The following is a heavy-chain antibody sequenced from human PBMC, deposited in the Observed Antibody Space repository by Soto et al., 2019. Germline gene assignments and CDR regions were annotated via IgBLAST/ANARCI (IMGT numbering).Heavy chain of an antibody. CDR3: ASADIVATGAYYYYYYMDV. D-gene: IGHD5-12*01. J-gene: IGHJ6*03. CDR2: ISSSSSTI. Sequence: GGSLRLSCAASGFTFSSYSMNWVRQAPGKGLEWVSYISSSSSTIYYADSVKGRFTISRDNAKNSLYLQMNSLRAEDTAVYYCASADIVATGAYYYYYYMDVWGKGTTVTVSS. CDR1: GFTFSSYS. V-gene: IGHV3-48*01.